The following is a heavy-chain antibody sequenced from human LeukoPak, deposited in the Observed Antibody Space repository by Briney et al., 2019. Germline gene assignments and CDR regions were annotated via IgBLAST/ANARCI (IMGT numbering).Heavy chain of an antibody. D-gene: IGHD3-10*01. Sequence: GESLKISCKGSGYRFNSYWIGWVRQMPGKGLEWMGIIHPGDSDTKYSPSFQGQVTISADKSISTAYLQWSSLQASDTAIYYCARRNSQTYNSDSGSYYYYGMDVWGQGTTVTVSS. CDR1: GYRFNSYW. CDR3: ARRNSQTYNSDSGSYYYYGMDV. CDR2: IHPGDSDT. J-gene: IGHJ6*02. V-gene: IGHV5-51*01.